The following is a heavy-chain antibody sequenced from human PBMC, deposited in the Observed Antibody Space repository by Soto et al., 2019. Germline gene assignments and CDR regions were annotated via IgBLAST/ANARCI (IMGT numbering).Heavy chain of an antibody. CDR2: IKQDGSEK. V-gene: IGHV3-7*03. CDR3: AREIPGGYSSGWRVVTAPYFDY. CDR1: GFSFNNYW. D-gene: IGHD5-18*01. Sequence: EVQLVESGGGLVQPGGSLRLSCAASGFSFNNYWMSWVRQAPGKGLEWVANIKQDGSEKYYVDSVKGRFTISRDNAKNSLYLQMNSLRAEDTALYYCAREIPGGYSSGWRVVTAPYFDYWGQGTLVTVSS. J-gene: IGHJ4*02.